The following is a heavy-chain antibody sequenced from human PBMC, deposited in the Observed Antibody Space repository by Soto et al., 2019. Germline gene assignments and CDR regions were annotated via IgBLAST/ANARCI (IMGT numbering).Heavy chain of an antibody. CDR1: GGSISSGGYY. D-gene: IGHD2-15*01. Sequence: PSETLSLTCTVSGGSISSGGYYWSWIRQHPGKGLEWIGYIYYSGSTYYNPSLKSRVTISVDTSKNQFPLKLSSVTAADTAVYYCARVRVVVVAATEYYFDYWGQGTLVTVSS. CDR3: ARVRVVVVAATEYYFDY. CDR2: IYYSGST. J-gene: IGHJ4*02. V-gene: IGHV4-31*03.